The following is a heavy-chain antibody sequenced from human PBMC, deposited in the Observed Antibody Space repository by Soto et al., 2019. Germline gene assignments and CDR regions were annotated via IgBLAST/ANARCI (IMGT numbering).Heavy chain of an antibody. CDR2: ISYDGGKK. J-gene: IGHJ6*03. CDR1: GFSFSSYD. CDR3: AKDLKPSSSWSLGGVAYYMDV. D-gene: IGHD6-13*01. V-gene: IGHV3-30*18. Sequence: QVQLVESGGGVVQPGRSLRLSCAVSGFSFSSYDMHWVRQAPGKGLEWVAVISYDGGKKYYAESVKGRFTISRDSPKNRLFRQMNSLRPEDTAVYYCAKDLKPSSSWSLGGVAYYMDVWGKGTTVTVSS.